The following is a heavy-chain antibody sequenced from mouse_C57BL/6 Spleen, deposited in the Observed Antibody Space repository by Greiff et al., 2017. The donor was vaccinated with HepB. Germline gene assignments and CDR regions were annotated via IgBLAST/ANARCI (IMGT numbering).Heavy chain of an antibody. V-gene: IGHV1-39*01. J-gene: IGHJ3*01. CDR1: GYSFTDYN. CDR3: ASLYYGSSCGFAY. Sequence: LVESGPELVKPGASVKISCKASGYSFTDYNMNWVKQSNGKSLEWIGVINPNYGTTSYNQKLKGKATLTVDQSSSTAYMQLNSLTSEDSAVYDCASLYYGSSCGFAYWGKGTLVTVSA. D-gene: IGHD1-1*01. CDR2: INPNYGTT.